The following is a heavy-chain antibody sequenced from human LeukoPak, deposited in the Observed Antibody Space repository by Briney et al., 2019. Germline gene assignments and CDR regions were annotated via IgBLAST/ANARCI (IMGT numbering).Heavy chain of an antibody. Sequence: GGSLRLSCVTSGFTFSSYAMSWVHQAPGKGLEWVSGISGSGGSTYYADSVKGRFTISRDNSKNTLFLQMNSLRAEDTAVYYCAKETCSSGWYPYFDYWGQGTLVTVSS. CDR3: AKETCSSGWYPYFDY. V-gene: IGHV3-23*01. J-gene: IGHJ4*02. D-gene: IGHD6-19*01. CDR1: GFTFSSYA. CDR2: ISGSGGST.